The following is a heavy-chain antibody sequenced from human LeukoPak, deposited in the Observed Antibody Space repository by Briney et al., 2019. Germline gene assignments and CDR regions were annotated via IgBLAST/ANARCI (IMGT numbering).Heavy chain of an antibody. J-gene: IGHJ4*02. CDR1: GFSFSNYA. D-gene: IGHD6-19*01. V-gene: IGHV3-23*01. CDR3: AKTLSYSSGWLY. CDR2: ISGSGGST. Sequence: GGSLRLSCAASGFSFSNYAMTWVRQAPGKGLEWVTGISGSGGSTYYADSVKGRFITSRDNSKSTLYLQMNSLRAEDTAVYYCAKTLSYSSGWLYWGQGTLVTVSS.